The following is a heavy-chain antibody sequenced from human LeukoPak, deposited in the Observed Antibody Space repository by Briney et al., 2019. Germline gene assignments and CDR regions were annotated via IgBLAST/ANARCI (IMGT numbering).Heavy chain of an antibody. CDR2: MNPNSGNT. D-gene: IGHD2-2*01. Sequence: ASVKVSCTASGYTFTSYDINWVRQATGQGLEWMGWMNPNSGNTGYAQKFQGRVTMTRNTSISTAYMELSSLRSEDTAVYYCARTYCSSTSCYLYNWFDPWGQGTLVTVSS. V-gene: IGHV1-8*01. CDR3: ARTYCSSTSCYLYNWFDP. CDR1: GYTFTSYD. J-gene: IGHJ5*02.